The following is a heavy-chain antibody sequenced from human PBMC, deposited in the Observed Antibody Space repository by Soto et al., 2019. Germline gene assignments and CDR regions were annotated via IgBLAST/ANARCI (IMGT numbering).Heavy chain of an antibody. V-gene: IGHV7-4-1*01. D-gene: IGHD3-10*01. CDR2: INTNTGNP. CDR1: GYTFTSYA. Sequence: ASVKVSCKACGYTFTSYAMNWVRQAPGQGLEWMGWINTNTGNPTYAQGFTGRLVFSLDTSASTAYLQICSLKAEDTAVYYCATYGSGSPPYYYYYGMDVWGQGTTVTVSS. J-gene: IGHJ6*02. CDR3: ATYGSGSPPYYYYYGMDV.